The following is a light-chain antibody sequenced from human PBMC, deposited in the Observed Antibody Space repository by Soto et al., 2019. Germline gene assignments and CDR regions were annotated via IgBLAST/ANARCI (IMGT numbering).Light chain of an antibody. CDR2: DGS. CDR3: QQYNNWPPWT. V-gene: IGKV3D-15*01. Sequence: EVVLSQPPTTLSVSPGEKGTLSCRASQSVKSNLAWYQQKPGQGRRLLIFDGSSRATGIPDRFSGSGSGTEFTLTISSLQSEDFAVYYCQQYNNWPPWTFGQGTKV. CDR1: QSVKSN. J-gene: IGKJ1*01.